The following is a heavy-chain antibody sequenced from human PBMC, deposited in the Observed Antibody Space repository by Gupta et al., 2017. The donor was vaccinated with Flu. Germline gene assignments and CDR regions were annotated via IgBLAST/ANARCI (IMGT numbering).Heavy chain of an antibody. CDR2: IKQDGSEK. CDR3: ARLNWDARGWFDP. D-gene: IGHD1-1*01. J-gene: IGHJ5*02. V-gene: IGHV3-7*01. Sequence: EVHMVESGGALVQPGGSLRLCCAASGFTFRSHWMPWVRQAPGKGLEWVANIKQDGSEKDYVDSMKGRFTISRDNAKNSLYLQMNSLRADDTAVYYCARLNWDARGWFDPWGQGTLVTVSS. CDR1: GFTFRSHW.